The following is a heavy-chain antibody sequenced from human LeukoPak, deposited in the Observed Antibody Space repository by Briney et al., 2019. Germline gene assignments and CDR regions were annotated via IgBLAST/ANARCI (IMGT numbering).Heavy chain of an antibody. V-gene: IGHV1-69*13. CDR1: GGTFSSYA. Sequence: SVKVSCKASGGTFSSYAISWVRQAPGQGLEWMGGIIPIFGTANYAQKFQGRVTITADESTSTSYMELSSLRSEDTAVYYCARDEHYYGSGSYPYYFDYWGQGTLVTVSS. CDR3: ARDEHYYGSGSYPYYFDY. CDR2: IIPIFGTA. J-gene: IGHJ4*02. D-gene: IGHD3-10*01.